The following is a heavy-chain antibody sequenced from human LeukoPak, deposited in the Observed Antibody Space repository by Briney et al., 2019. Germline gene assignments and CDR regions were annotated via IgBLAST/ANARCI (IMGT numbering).Heavy chain of an antibody. CDR1: GFTFSRYN. D-gene: IGHD3-3*01. CDR2: ISGSGGST. J-gene: IGHJ4*02. V-gene: IGHV3-23*01. CDR3: AKDFDFWSGYYMEDYFDY. Sequence: GGSLRLSCAASGFTFSRYNMNWVRQAPGKGLEWVSAISGSGGSTYYADSVKGRFTISRDNSKNTLYLQMNSLRAEDTAVYYCAKDFDFWSGYYMEDYFDYWGQGTLVTVSS.